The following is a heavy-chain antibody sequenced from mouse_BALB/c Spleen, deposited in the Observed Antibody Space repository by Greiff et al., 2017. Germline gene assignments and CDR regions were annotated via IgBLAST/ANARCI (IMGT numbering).Heavy chain of an antibody. CDR3: ARGYGNRFAY. J-gene: IGHJ3*01. CDR2: INSNGGST. V-gene: IGHV5-6-3*01. Sequence: EVMLVESGGGLVQPGGSLKLSCAASGFTFSSYGMSWVRQTPDKRLELVATINSNGGSTYYPDSVKGRFTISRDNAKNTLYLQMSSLKSEDTAMYYCARGYGNRFAYWGQGTLVTVSA. D-gene: IGHD2-1*01. CDR1: GFTFSSYG.